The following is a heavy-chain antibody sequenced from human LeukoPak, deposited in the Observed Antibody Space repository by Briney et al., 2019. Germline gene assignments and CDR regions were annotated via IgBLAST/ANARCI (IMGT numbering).Heavy chain of an antibody. CDR1: GFTFSSYS. J-gene: IGHJ6*03. CDR3: ARDPYSGAYYEGYYYYYMDV. D-gene: IGHD1-26*01. V-gene: IGHV3-21*01. Sequence: GGSLRLSCAASGFTFSSYSMNWVRQAPGKGLEWVSSISSSSSYKFYADSVKGRFTISRDNAKNSLYLQMNSLRAEDTAVYYCARDPYSGAYYEGYYYYYMDVWGKGTTVTVSS. CDR2: ISSSSSYK.